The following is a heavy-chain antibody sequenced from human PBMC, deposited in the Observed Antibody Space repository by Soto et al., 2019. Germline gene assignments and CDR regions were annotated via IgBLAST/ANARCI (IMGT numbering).Heavy chain of an antibody. V-gene: IGHV1-18*01. CDR3: AVYSDYGITAIDI. D-gene: IGHD1-20*01. CDR1: GYTFTSYG. Sequence: ASVRVSWKASGYTFTSYGISWVRQAPGQGLEWMGWISAYNGNTNYARKLQGRVTMTTDTSTSTAYMELRSLRSDDTAVYYCAVYSDYGITAIDIFCQGTIVTISS. CDR2: ISAYNGNT. J-gene: IGHJ3*02.